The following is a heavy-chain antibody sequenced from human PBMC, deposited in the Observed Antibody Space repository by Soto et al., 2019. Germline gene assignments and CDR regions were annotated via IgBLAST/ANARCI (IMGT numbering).Heavy chain of an antibody. D-gene: IGHD2-2*01. J-gene: IGHJ6*02. CDR3: AKPLVPGGTCYYGMDV. CDR1: GFTFSSYA. CDR2: ISGSGGST. Sequence: EVQLLESGGGLVQPGGSLRLSCAASGFTFSSYAMSWVRQAPGKGLEWVSAISGSGGSTYYADSVKGRFTISRDNSKNTLYLQMNSLRAEDTAVYYCAKPLVPGGTCYYGMDVWGQGTTVTVSS. V-gene: IGHV3-23*01.